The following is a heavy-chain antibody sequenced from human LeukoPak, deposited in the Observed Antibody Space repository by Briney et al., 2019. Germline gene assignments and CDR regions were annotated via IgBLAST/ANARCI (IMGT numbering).Heavy chain of an antibody. CDR2: INYSGSA. D-gene: IGHD4-17*01. Sequence: PSETLSLTCNVSGGAISNYYWSWIRQPPGKGLEWIGYINYSGSAFYNPSVKSRVTISVDTPKNQFSLKLNSVTAADTAVYYCARAYYGDFFDYWGQGTLVTVSS. J-gene: IGHJ4*02. CDR3: ARAYYGDFFDY. CDR1: GGAISNYY. V-gene: IGHV4-59*08.